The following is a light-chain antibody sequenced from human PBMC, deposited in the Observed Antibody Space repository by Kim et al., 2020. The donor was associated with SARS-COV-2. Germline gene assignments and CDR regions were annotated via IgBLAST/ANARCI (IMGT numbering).Light chain of an antibody. CDR3: SSYTSSSTWV. CDR2: DVS. J-gene: IGLJ3*02. Sequence: QSITISCTGTSSDVGGYNYVSWYQQHPGKAPKLMIYDVSKRPSGVSNRFSGSKSGNTASLTISGLQAEDEADYYCSSYTSSSTWVFGGGTKLIVL. V-gene: IGLV2-14*04. CDR1: SSDVGGYNY.